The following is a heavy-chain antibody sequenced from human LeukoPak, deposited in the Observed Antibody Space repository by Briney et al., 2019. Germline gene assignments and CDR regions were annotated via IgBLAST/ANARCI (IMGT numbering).Heavy chain of an antibody. Sequence: GGSLRLSGAASGFTFSSYAMSWVRQAPGKGLEWVSAISGSGGSTYYADSVKGRFTISRDNSKNTLYLQMNSLRAEDTAVYYCANTAIWQGSAFDIWGQGTMVTVSS. J-gene: IGHJ3*02. CDR3: ANTAIWQGSAFDI. D-gene: IGHD2-21*01. CDR2: ISGSGGST. CDR1: GFTFSSYA. V-gene: IGHV3-23*01.